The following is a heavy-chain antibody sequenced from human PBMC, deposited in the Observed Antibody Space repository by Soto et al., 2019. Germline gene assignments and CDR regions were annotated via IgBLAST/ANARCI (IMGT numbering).Heavy chain of an antibody. Sequence: GGSLRLSCAASGLTCSSYWISWVCHAPGKWLEWVANIKQDGSEKYYVDSVKGRFTISRDNAKNSLYLQMNSLRAEDTAVYYCARDPYDLWSGYLPTYGMDGWGQWTTVSVSS. CDR3: ARDPYDLWSGYLPTYGMDG. D-gene: IGHD3-3*01. CDR2: IKQDGSEK. CDR1: GLTCSSYW. J-gene: IGHJ6*02. V-gene: IGHV3-7*01.